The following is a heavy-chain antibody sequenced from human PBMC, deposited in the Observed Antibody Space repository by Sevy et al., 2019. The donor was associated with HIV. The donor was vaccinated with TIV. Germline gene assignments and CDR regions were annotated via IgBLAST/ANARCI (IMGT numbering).Heavy chain of an antibody. CDR1: GFTFIDYW. Sequence: GGSLRLSCAASGFTFIDYWMAWVRQAPGKGLEWVANIKPDGSVQYYVGSVKGRFTISRDNGRSSLFLQMNSLGAEDTAVYYCARESWGTYDSASSGRPDYWGQGSLVTVSS. J-gene: IGHJ4*02. V-gene: IGHV3-7*01. D-gene: IGHD3-16*01. CDR2: IKPDGSVQ. CDR3: ARESWGTYDSASSGRPDY.